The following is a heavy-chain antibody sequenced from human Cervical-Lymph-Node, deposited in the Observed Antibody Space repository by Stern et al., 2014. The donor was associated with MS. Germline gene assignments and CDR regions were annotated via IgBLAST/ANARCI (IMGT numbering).Heavy chain of an antibody. Sequence: VQLVESGAEVKSPGSSGKVSCKASGGAFSGSYSITSVRQAPGPGREWVGGIISIFGTHEYAQKFQGRVTIAADKSTNTAYMQLTGLKSEDTAIYYCTGRSGYSFGPADYWGQGTLVSVSS. CDR3: TGRSGYSFGPADY. D-gene: IGHD5-18*01. CDR2: IISIFGTH. J-gene: IGHJ4*02. V-gene: IGHV1-69*14. CDR1: GGAFSGSYS.